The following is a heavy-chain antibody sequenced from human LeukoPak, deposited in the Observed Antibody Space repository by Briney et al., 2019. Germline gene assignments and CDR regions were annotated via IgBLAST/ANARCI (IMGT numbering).Heavy chain of an antibody. CDR2: IYPGDSDA. Sequence: GESLKISCKGSGYSFTNYWIGWVRQMPGKGLKWMGIIYPGDSDARYSPSFQGQVTISADKSISTAYLQWSSLKASDTAMYYCARRRSTRYYYYYMDVWGKGTTVTVSS. J-gene: IGHJ6*03. CDR3: ARRRSTRYYYYYMDV. CDR1: GYSFTNYW. V-gene: IGHV5-51*01. D-gene: IGHD2-2*01.